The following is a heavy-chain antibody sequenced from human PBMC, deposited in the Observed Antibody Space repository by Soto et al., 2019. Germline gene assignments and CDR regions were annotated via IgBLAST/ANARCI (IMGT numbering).Heavy chain of an antibody. Sequence: ENVSLTFTVSGGSISSSSYYWGWIPQPPGKGLEWIGRIYYSWSTYYNPSLKSRVTISVDTSKNQFSLKLSSATAADTAVYYCARSNPQRHCSSTSCPFEPWGQGTMLTV. CDR2: IYYSWST. V-gene: IGHV4-39*01. CDR1: GGSISSSSYY. J-gene: IGHJ5*02. CDR3: ARSNPQRHCSSTSCPFEP. D-gene: IGHD2-2*01.